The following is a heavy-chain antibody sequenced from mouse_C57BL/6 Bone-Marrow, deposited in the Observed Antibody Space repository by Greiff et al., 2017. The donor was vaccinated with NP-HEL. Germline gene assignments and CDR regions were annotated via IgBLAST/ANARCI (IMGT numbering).Heavy chain of an antibody. CDR2: IYPRSGNT. Sequence: QVQLKQSGAELARPGASVKLSCKASGYTFTSYGISWVKQRTGQGLEWIGEIYPRSGNTYYNEKFKGKSTLTADKSSSTAYMELRSLTSENSEVYFCARGKWLLDAKWGQGTLVTVSA. CDR3: ARGKWLLDAK. D-gene: IGHD2-3*01. J-gene: IGHJ3*02. CDR1: GYTFTSYG. V-gene: IGHV1-81*01.